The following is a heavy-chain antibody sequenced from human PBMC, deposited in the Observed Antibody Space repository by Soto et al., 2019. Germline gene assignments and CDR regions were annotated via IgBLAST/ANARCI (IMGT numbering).Heavy chain of an antibody. CDR2: TYYRSKWYD. J-gene: IGHJ6*02. D-gene: IGHD2-15*01. Sequence: SQTLSLTCAISGDSVSSNSAAWNWVRQSPSRGLEWLGRTYYRSKWYDDYAVSVKSRITINPDTSKNQFSLQLNSVTPEDTAVYYCARGAGRGYCSGGTCDSPYNSYGMDVWGQGTTVTVSS. V-gene: IGHV6-1*01. CDR1: GDSVSSNSAA. CDR3: ARGAGRGYCSGGTCDSPYNSYGMDV.